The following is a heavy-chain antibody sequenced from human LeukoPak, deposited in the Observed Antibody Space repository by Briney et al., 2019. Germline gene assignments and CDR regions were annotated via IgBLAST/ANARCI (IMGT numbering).Heavy chain of an antibody. D-gene: IGHD3-16*01. V-gene: IGHV4-34*01. CDR2: INHSGST. CDR1: GGSFSGFY. CDR3: ARTRGMSY. J-gene: IGHJ4*02. Sequence: KPSETLSLTCAVYGGSFSGFYWGWLPQPPGKGLEWIGEINHSGSTNYNPSLKSRVTISVDTSKNQFSLKLSSVTAADTAVYYCARTRGMSYWGQGTLVTVSS.